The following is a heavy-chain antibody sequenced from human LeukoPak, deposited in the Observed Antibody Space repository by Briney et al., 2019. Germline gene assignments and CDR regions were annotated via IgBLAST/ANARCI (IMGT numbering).Heavy chain of an antibody. CDR2: IWNDGSKK. CDR1: GFSFSTFG. CDR3: GRDSLGGDY. Sequence: PGRSLRLSCAASGFSFSTFGMHWARRAPGKELEWVVVIWNDGSKKFYAESVKGRFTISRDNSQNTLYLQMNRLRAEDTAVYYCGRDSLGGDYWGQGTLVTVSS. J-gene: IGHJ4*02. D-gene: IGHD3-16*01. V-gene: IGHV3-33*08.